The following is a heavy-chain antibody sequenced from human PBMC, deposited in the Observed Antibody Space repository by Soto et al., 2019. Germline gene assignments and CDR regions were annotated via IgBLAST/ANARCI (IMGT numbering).Heavy chain of an antibody. CDR2: IIPIFGTA. V-gene: IGHV1-69*06. CDR1: GGTFSSYA. D-gene: IGHD2-2*01. Sequence: SVKVSCKASGGTFSSYAISWVRQAPGQGLEWMGGIIPIFGTANYAQKFQGRVTITADKSTSTAYMELSSLRSEDTAVYYCARAGDCGSTSCPGRLYYYYGMDVWGQGTTVTVSS. J-gene: IGHJ6*02. CDR3: ARAGDCGSTSCPGRLYYYYGMDV.